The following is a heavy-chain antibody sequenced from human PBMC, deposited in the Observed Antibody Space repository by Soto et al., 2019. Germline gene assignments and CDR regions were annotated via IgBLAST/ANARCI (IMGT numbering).Heavy chain of an antibody. D-gene: IGHD3-10*01. CDR2: IYYSGST. Sequence: QVQLQESGPGLVKPSQTLSLTCTVSGGSISSGGYYWSWIRQHPGKGLEWIGYIYYSGSTYYNPSLKSRVTIXVXTTXNQFSLKLSSVTAADTAVYYCARVGSGDSHNAFDIWGQGTMVTVSS. V-gene: IGHV4-31*03. J-gene: IGHJ3*02. CDR3: ARVGSGDSHNAFDI. CDR1: GGSISSGGYY.